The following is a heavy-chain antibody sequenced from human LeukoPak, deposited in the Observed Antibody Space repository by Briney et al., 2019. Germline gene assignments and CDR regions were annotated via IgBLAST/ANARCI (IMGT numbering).Heavy chain of an antibody. CDR2: IYYSGST. J-gene: IGHJ3*02. CDR1: GYSISSSNW. CDR3: ARTRYDSSGYHDAFDI. V-gene: IGHV4-28*01. Sequence: PLETLSLTCAVSGYSISSSNWWGWIRQPPGKGLELIGYIYYSGSTYYNPSLKSRVTMSVDTSRNQFSLKLSSVTAVDTAVYYCARTRYDSSGYHDAFDIWGQGTMVTVSS. D-gene: IGHD3-22*01.